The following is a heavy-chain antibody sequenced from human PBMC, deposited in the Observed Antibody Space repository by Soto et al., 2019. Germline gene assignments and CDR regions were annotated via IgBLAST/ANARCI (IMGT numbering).Heavy chain of an antibody. Sequence: GGSLRLSCAASGFTFSSYSMNWVRQAPGKGLEWVSSISSSSSYIYYADSVKGRFTISRDNAKNSLYLQMKSLRAEDTAVYYCARDVDYTIFGVVIIPAYHYYYYMDVWGKGTTVTVSS. CDR3: ARDVDYTIFGVVIIPAYHYYYYMDV. CDR2: ISSSSSYI. D-gene: IGHD3-3*01. CDR1: GFTFSSYS. J-gene: IGHJ6*03. V-gene: IGHV3-21*01.